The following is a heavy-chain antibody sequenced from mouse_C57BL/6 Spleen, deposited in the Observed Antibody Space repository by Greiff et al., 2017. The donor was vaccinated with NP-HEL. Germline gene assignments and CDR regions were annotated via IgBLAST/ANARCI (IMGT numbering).Heavy chain of an antibody. CDR3: ATAVGAMDY. V-gene: IGHV1-50*01. J-gene: IGHJ4*01. CDR1: GYTFTSYW. D-gene: IGHD1-1*01. Sequence: QVQLQQPGAELVKPGASVKLSCKASGYTFTSYWMQWVKQRPGQGLEWIGEIDPSDSYTNYNQKFKGKATLTVDTSSSTAYMQLSSLTSEDSAFYYCATAVGAMDYWGQRTSVTVSS. CDR2: IDPSDSYT.